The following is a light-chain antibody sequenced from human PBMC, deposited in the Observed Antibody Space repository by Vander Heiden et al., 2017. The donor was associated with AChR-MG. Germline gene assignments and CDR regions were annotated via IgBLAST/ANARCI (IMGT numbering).Light chain of an antibody. CDR3: QTYDSSLSGSRV. J-gene: IGLJ3*02. V-gene: IGLV1-40*01. CDR2: GNN. Sequence: QSVLTQPPSVYGAPGQRVTISCTGSRPTIGAAFDVHWYQQLPGTAPKRLIYGNNTRPSGVPDRFSGSRSGTSASLAITGLQGDDEADYYCQTYDSSLSGSRVFGGGTTLTVL. CDR1: RPTIGAAFD.